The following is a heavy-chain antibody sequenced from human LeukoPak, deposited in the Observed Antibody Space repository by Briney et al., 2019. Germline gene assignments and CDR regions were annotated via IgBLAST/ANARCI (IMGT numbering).Heavy chain of an antibody. Sequence: SETLSLTCTVFGGSISSGPYYWAWVRQPPGKGLEWIASINYSGTIYYNPSLKSRVSVSIDTPKNEFSLKLRSVTAADTALYYCARRAAGLDWFDPWGQGTPVTVSS. CDR1: GGSISSGPYY. CDR3: ARRAAGLDWFDP. V-gene: IGHV4-39*01. CDR2: INYSGTI. D-gene: IGHD6-13*01. J-gene: IGHJ5*02.